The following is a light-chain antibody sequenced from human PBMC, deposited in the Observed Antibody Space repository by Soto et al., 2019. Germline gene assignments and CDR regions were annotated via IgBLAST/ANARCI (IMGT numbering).Light chain of an antibody. CDR1: SSDIGGYNY. CDR2: DVS. Sequence: QSALTQPASVSGSPGQSITISCTGTSSDIGGYNYVSWYQHHPGNVPKLLIYDVSNRPSGVSNRFSGSKSGNTASLTISGLQAEDEADYYCSSYTRSSTLVFGTGTKLTVL. V-gene: IGLV2-14*03. J-gene: IGLJ1*01. CDR3: SSYTRSSTLV.